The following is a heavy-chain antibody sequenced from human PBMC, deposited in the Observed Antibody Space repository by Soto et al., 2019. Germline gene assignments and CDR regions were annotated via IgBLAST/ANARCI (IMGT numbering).Heavy chain of an antibody. J-gene: IGHJ5*02. CDR2: IRSKANSYAT. CDR1: GFTFSGSA. Sequence: EVPLVESGGGLVQPGGSLKLSCAASGFTFSGSAMHWVRQASGKGLEWVGRIRSKANSYATAYAASVKGRFTISRDDSKNTAYLQMNSLKTEDTAVYYCTRQVGDWFDPWGKGTLVTVSS. D-gene: IGHD3-16*01. CDR3: TRQVGDWFDP. V-gene: IGHV3-73*02.